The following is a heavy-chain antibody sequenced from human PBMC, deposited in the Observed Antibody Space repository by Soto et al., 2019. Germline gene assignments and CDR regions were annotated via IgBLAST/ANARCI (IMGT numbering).Heavy chain of an antibody. J-gene: IGHJ4*02. CDR3: ASDHRSPDSTSPKYFDY. Sequence: QVQLVQSGAEVKKPGASVRLSCKASGNTFINYNIHWVRQAPGQGLEWMGIINPSGDRPTFPQKFQGRVTLTRDTSTSAVYTEFSSLRSEDTAMYYCASDHRSPDSTSPKYFDYWGQGSRVTVSS. D-gene: IGHD6-13*01. CDR2: INPSGDRP. V-gene: IGHV1-46*01. CDR1: GNTFINYN.